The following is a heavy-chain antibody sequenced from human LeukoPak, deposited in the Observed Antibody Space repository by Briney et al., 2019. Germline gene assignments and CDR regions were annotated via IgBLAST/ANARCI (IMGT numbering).Heavy chain of an antibody. Sequence: GGSLRLSCVASGFTFSNYAMSWVRQAPGGGLEWVSAISGSGDTTFHADSVEGRFTTSRDNSKNTLSLQMSGLRVEDSAVYFCAKDTSAWWYHRAYMNVWGTGTTVTVSS. J-gene: IGHJ6*03. D-gene: IGHD2-15*01. CDR2: ISGSGDTT. V-gene: IGHV3-23*01. CDR3: AKDTSAWWYHRAYMNV. CDR1: GFTFSNYA.